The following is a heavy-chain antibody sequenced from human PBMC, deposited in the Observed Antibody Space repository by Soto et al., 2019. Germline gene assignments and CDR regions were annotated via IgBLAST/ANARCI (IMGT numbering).Heavy chain of an antibody. J-gene: IGHJ4*02. Sequence: PSETLSLTCTVSGGSINNHYWSWIRQPPGKGLEWIGYIYYTGSTNYNPSLESRVTMSVDTSKNQFSLNLTSLTAADTAVYYCARAGTPTVVNYWGQGTLVTVSS. D-gene: IGHD4-17*01. CDR3: ARAGTPTVVNY. CDR1: GGSINNHY. CDR2: IYYTGST. V-gene: IGHV4-59*11.